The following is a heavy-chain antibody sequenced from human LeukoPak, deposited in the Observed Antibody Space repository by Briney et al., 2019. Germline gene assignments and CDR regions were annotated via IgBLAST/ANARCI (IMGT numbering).Heavy chain of an antibody. Sequence: ASVKVSCKASGYTFTGYYMHWVRQAPGQGLEWMGWINPNSGGTNYAQKFQGRVTMTRDTSISTAYMELSRLRSDDTAMYYCARVYKGYDFWSGYYGYWGQGTLVTVSS. D-gene: IGHD3-3*01. V-gene: IGHV1-2*02. J-gene: IGHJ4*02. CDR1: GYTFTGYY. CDR3: ARVYKGYDFWSGYYGY. CDR2: INPNSGGT.